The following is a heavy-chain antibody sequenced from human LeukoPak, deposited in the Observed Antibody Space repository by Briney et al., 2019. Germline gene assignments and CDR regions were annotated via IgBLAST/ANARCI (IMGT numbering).Heavy chain of an antibody. Sequence: GGSLRLSCAASRFTLRGYSMNWVRQAPRKGQEWGSSISTSSVYIYYADSVKGRFTISRDNARNSLYLHMNSLKTEDTAVYYCTTDETTVVTRGGNDFDYWGQGTLVTVSP. CDR3: TTDETTVVTRGGNDFDY. V-gene: IGHV3-21*03. D-gene: IGHD4-23*01. J-gene: IGHJ4*02. CDR1: RFTLRGYS. CDR2: ISTSSVYI.